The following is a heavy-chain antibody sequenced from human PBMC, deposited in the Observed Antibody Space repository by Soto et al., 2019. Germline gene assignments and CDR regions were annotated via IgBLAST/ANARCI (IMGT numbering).Heavy chain of an antibody. CDR1: GYTFSSYG. D-gene: IGHD4-17*01. Sequence: ASVKVSWKDSGYTFSSYGISWVRQAPGQGLEWMGWISAYNGNTNYAQKLQGRVTMTTDTSTSTAYMELRSLRSDDTAVYYCATSNYGDYTNWFDPWGQGTLVTVSS. J-gene: IGHJ5*02. V-gene: IGHV1-18*01. CDR3: ATSNYGDYTNWFDP. CDR2: ISAYNGNT.